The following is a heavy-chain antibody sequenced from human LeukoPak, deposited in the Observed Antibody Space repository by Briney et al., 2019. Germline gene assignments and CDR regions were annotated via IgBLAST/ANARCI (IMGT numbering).Heavy chain of an antibody. CDR3: ARGKGGVRGVIHYYYYYGMGV. V-gene: IGHV4-30-2*01. J-gene: IGHJ6*04. D-gene: IGHD3-10*01. CDR2: IYHSGST. CDR1: GGSISSGGYS. Sequence: SETLSLTCAVSGGSISSGGYSWSWIRQPPGKGLEWIGYIYHSGSTYYNPSLKSRVTISVDRSKNQFSLKLSSVTAANTAVYYCARGKGGVRGVIHYYYYYGMGVWGKGTTVTVSS.